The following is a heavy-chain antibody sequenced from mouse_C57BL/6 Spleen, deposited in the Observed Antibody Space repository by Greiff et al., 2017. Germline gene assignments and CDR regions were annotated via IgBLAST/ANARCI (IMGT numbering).Heavy chain of an antibody. CDR3: AREGVYYGSSHYFDY. D-gene: IGHD1-1*01. J-gene: IGHJ2*01. CDR2: ISYAGST. CDR1: GYSITSGYY. Sequence: EVKLQESGPGLVKPSQSLSLTCSVTGYSITSGYYWNWIRQFPGNKLEWMGYISYAGSTTYNPSLKNRISITRDTSKNQFFLKLNSVTTEDTATYYCAREGVYYGSSHYFDYWGQGTTLTVSS. V-gene: IGHV3-6*01.